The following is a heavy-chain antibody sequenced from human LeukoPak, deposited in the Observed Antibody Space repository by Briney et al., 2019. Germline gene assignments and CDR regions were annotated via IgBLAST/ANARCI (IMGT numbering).Heavy chain of an antibody. D-gene: IGHD6-19*01. Sequence: GGSLRLSCAASGFTFSSYSMTWVRRAPGKGLECVSSISSSSSYIYYADSVKGRFTISRDNAKNTLYLQMNSLRTEDTAVYYCARPETQYSSGLDGFDIWGQGTMVTVSS. V-gene: IGHV3-21*01. CDR1: GFTFSSYS. CDR3: ARPETQYSSGLDGFDI. CDR2: ISSSSSYI. J-gene: IGHJ3*02.